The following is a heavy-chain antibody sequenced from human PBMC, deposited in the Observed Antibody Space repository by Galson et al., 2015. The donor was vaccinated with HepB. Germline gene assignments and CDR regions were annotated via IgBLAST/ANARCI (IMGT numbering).Heavy chain of an antibody. CDR3: ARGWGYYDSSGLSLPFDY. CDR2: IWSDGSNK. Sequence: SLRLSCAASGFTFSSCGMHWVRQAPGKGLEWVAVIWSDGSNKYYADSVKGRFTISRDNSKNTLYLQMNSLRAEDTAVYYCARGWGYYDSSGLSLPFDYWGQGTLVTVSS. D-gene: IGHD3-22*01. CDR1: GFTFSSCG. V-gene: IGHV3-33*01. J-gene: IGHJ4*02.